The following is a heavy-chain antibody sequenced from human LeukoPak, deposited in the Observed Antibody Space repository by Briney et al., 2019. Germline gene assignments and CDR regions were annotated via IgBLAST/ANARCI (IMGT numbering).Heavy chain of an antibody. CDR1: GFTSSSFD. D-gene: IGHD4-17*01. J-gene: IGHJ4*02. CDR3: ARGKIGYYYGDSDGF. CDR2: ISTMSSTK. Sequence: GGSLRLSCAVSGFTSSSFDMNWVRQAPGKGLEWVSYISTMSSTKYYADSVKGRFTISRDNAQNSPYLQMNSLRDEDTAVYYCARGKIGYYYGDSDGFWGQGTLVTVSS. V-gene: IGHV3-48*02.